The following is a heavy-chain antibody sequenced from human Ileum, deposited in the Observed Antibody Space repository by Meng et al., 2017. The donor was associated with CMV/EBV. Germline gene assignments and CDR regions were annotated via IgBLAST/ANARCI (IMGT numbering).Heavy chain of an antibody. V-gene: IGHV4-34*02. D-gene: IGHD7-27*01. Sequence: QVQLQQWGARLLKPSATLSLTCAVSGGSLGRHYWSWMRQSPGKGLEWIGDINTSGRPNYNPSLKSRVTISIDTSRNQFYLNVNSVTAADTAVYYCVRDLTGEEDYWGQGNLVTVSS. CDR2: INTSGRP. CDR3: VRDLTGEEDY. J-gene: IGHJ4*02. CDR1: GGSLGRHY.